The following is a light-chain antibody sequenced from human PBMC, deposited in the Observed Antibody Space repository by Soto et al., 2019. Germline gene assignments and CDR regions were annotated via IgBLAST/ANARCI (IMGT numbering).Light chain of an antibody. CDR1: QTISNW. CDR3: HQYYTWPRT. CDR2: DAS. J-gene: IGKJ1*01. V-gene: IGKV1-5*01. Sequence: DIQMTQSPSTLSASVGDRVTISCRASQTISNWLAWYQQKPGKAPKLLIYDASSLESGVPSRFSGSGSGTEFTLTISSLQSEDIAVYYCHQYYTWPRTFGQGTKVDI.